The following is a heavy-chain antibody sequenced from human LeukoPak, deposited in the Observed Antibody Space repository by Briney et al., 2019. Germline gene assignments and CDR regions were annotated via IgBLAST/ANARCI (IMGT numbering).Heavy chain of an antibody. CDR3: ARVRKGGGYSYGTHLSYYYYYMDV. D-gene: IGHD5-18*01. V-gene: IGHV4-61*02. CDR1: GGSINSGSYY. Sequence: SETLSLTCTVSGGSINSGSYYWSWIRQPAGKGLEWIGRIYTSGSTNYNPFLKSRVTISVDTSENHFSLRLSSVTAADTAVYYCARVRKGGGYSYGTHLSYYYYYMDVWGKGTTVTISS. J-gene: IGHJ6*03. CDR2: IYTSGST.